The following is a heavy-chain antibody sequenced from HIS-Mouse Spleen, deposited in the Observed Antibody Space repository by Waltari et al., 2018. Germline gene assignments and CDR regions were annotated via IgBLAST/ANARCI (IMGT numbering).Heavy chain of an antibody. V-gene: IGHV3-64*01. CDR2: ISRNGGST. J-gene: IGHJ3*02. Sequence: EVQLVESVGGLVQPGGSLRLSCAASGCNFRSYAMPWVRQAPVQGLEYVSAISRNGGSTYYANSVKGRFTISRDNSKNTLYLQMGSLRAEDMAVYYCAREEYYYDSSGYFGAFDIWGQGTMVTVSS. CDR1: GCNFRSYA. D-gene: IGHD3-22*01. CDR3: AREEYYYDSSGYFGAFDI.